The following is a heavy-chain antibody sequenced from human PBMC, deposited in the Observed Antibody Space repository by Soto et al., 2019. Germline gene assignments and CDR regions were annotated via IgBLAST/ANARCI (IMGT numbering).Heavy chain of an antibody. D-gene: IGHD1-1*01. V-gene: IGHV4-4*02. CDR2: VHISGHS. CDR1: VGSVRAPDG. Sequence: SETLSLSCTLSVGSVRAPDGLNWGRQSPDKGLEWIAEVHISGHSNYNPSLRSRVSVSIDSSKNQFYLNLNSVTAADTAIYYCARVRQGCSANNCYFDPWGQGTQVTVSS. CDR3: ARVRQGCSANNCYFDP. J-gene: IGHJ5*01.